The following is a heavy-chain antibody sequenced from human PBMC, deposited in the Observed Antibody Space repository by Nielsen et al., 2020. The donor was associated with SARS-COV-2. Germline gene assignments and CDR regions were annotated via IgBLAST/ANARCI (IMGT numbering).Heavy chain of an antibody. CDR2: MNPNSGNT. D-gene: IGHD3-3*01. Sequence: ASVKVSCKASGYTFTSYYMHWVRQATAQGLEGMGWMNPNSGNTGYAQKFQGRVTMTRNTTISTAYMELSSLRSEDTAVYYCARGYKKIRSITIFGVVSYYYYGMDVWGQGTTVTVSS. CDR1: GYTFTSYY. CDR3: ARGYKKIRSITIFGVVSYYYYGMDV. V-gene: IGHV1-8*02. J-gene: IGHJ6*02.